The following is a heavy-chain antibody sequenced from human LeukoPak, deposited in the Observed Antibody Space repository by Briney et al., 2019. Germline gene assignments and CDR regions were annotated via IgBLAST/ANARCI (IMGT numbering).Heavy chain of an antibody. V-gene: IGHV1-24*01. D-gene: IGHD3-3*01. CDR3: ARSYDFWSGYSRSTNWFDP. Sequence: ASVKVSCKVSGYTLTELSMHWVRQAPGKGLEWMGGFDPEDGETIYAQKFQGRVTMTEDTSTDTAYMELSSLRSEDTAVYYCARSYDFWSGYSRSTNWFDPWGQGTLVTVSS. CDR1: GYTLTELS. J-gene: IGHJ5*02. CDR2: FDPEDGET.